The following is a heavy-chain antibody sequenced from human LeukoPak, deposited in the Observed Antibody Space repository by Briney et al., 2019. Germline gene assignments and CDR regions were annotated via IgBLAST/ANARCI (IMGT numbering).Heavy chain of an antibody. CDR1: GFTFSSYT. J-gene: IGHJ1*01. V-gene: IGHV3-21*01. CDR3: AIALAAAGAFQH. D-gene: IGHD6-13*01. Sequence: GGSLRLSCAASGFTFSSYTMNWVRQAPGKGLEWVSSISSSSSYIYYADSVKGRFTISRDNAKNSLYLQMNSLRAEDTAVYYCAIALAAAGAFQHWGQGTLVTVSS. CDR2: ISSSSSYI.